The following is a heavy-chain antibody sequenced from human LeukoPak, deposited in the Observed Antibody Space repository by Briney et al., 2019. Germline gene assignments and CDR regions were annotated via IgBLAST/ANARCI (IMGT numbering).Heavy chain of an antibody. J-gene: IGHJ4*02. CDR3: ARQSVEMATDY. CDR2: VSYSGIS. V-gene: IGHV4-39*01. CDR1: GGSISSYSYY. D-gene: IGHD5-24*01. Sequence: SETLSLTWTVSGGSISSYSYYWAWIRQPPGKGLEWIGSVSYSGISYYNPSLKGRVTISVDTSKNQFSLNLSSLTAADTAVYYGARQSVEMATDYWGQGTLVTVSS.